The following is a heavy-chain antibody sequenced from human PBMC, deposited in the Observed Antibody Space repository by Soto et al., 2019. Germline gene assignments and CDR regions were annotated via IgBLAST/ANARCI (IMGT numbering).Heavy chain of an antibody. CDR1: GFTLTSYT. Sequence: GSLWLYCAVSGFTLTSYTTNCFRQAPGKGLEWVSYISSSSSTIYYADSVKGRFTISRDNAKNTLYLQMNSLRAEDTAVYYCARSNWFDPWGQGTLVTVSS. CDR2: ISSSSSTI. J-gene: IGHJ5*02. V-gene: IGHV3-48*04. CDR3: ARSNWFDP.